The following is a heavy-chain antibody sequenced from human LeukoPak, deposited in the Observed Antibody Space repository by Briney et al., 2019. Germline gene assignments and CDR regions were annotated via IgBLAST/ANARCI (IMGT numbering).Heavy chain of an antibody. CDR2: IWYDGSNK. J-gene: IGHJ4*02. CDR3: ARHKDWTFDY. Sequence: GSSLRLSCAASGFTFSSYGMHWVRQAPGKGLEWVAVIWYDGSNKYYADSVKGRFTISRDISKNTLYLQMNSLRAEDTAVYYCARHKDWTFDYWGQGTLVTVSS. D-gene: IGHD3/OR15-3a*01. V-gene: IGHV3-33*08. CDR1: GFTFSSYG.